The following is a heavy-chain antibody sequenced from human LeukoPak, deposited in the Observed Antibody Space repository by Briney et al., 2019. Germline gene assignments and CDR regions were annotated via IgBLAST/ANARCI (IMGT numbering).Heavy chain of an antibody. J-gene: IGHJ4*02. Sequence: GGSLRLSCAASGFTFSSYWMSWVRQAPGKGLEWVANIKQDGSEKYYVDSVKGRFTISRDNAKNSLYLQMNSLRAEDTAVYYCARDLSVGSYYDDYFDYWGQGTLVTVSS. CDR3: ARDLSVGSYYDDYFDY. D-gene: IGHD1-26*01. CDR1: GFTFSSYW. V-gene: IGHV3-7*01. CDR2: IKQDGSEK.